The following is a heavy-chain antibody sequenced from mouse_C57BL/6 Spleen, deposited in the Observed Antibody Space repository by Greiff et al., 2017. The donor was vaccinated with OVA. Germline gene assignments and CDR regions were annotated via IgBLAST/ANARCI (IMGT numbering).Heavy chain of an antibody. CDR3: TRDTGTRFAY. V-gene: IGHV5-9-1*02. J-gene: IGHJ3*01. CDR2: ISSGGDYI. Sequence: EVQGVESGEGLVKPGGSLKLSCAASGFTFSSYAMSWVRQTPEKRLEWVAYISSGGDYIYYADTVKGRFTISRDNARNTLYLQMSSLKSEDTAMCYCTRDTGTRFAYWGQGTLVTVSA. CDR1: GFTFSSYA. D-gene: IGHD4-1*01.